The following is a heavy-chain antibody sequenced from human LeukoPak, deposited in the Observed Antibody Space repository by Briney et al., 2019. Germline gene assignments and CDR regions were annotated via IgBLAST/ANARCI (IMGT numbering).Heavy chain of an antibody. CDR3: ARGYGDYDEAFDY. CDR2: INHSGST. CDR1: GGSFSGYY. Sequence: SETLSLTCAVYGGSFSGYYWSWVRQPPGKGLEWIGEINHSGSTNYNPSLKSRVTISVDTSKNQFPLKLSSVTAADTAVYYCARGYGDYDEAFDYWGQGTLVTVSS. D-gene: IGHD4-17*01. V-gene: IGHV4-34*01. J-gene: IGHJ4*02.